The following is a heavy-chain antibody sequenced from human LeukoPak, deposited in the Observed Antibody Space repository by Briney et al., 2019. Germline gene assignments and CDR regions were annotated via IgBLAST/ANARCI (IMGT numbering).Heavy chain of an antibody. J-gene: IGHJ5*02. V-gene: IGHV1-69*06. D-gene: IGHD6-19*01. Sequence: GASVKVSCKASGGTFSSYAISWVRQAPGQGLEWMGGIIPIFGTANYAQKFQGRVTFTADKSTSTAYMELSSLRSEDTAVYYCASGKGSSGWSNNRWFDPWGQGTLVTVSS. CDR2: IIPIFGTA. CDR1: GGTFSSYA. CDR3: ASGKGSSGWSNNRWFDP.